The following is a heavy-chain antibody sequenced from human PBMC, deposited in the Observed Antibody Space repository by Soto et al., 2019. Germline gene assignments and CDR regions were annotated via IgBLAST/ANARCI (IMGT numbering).Heavy chain of an antibody. Sequence: SETLSLTCSVSGGSVTNINYFWAWIRQSPGKGLEWIANIYYTGTTFYNPSLRSRVSMTIDASRNRFSLNLSSVTASDTALYYCARHEYVSSSYDLLDVWGRGTMVTVSS. J-gene: IGHJ3*01. D-gene: IGHD3-22*01. CDR2: IYYTGTT. V-gene: IGHV4-39*01. CDR3: ARHEYVSSSYDLLDV. CDR1: GGSVTNINYF.